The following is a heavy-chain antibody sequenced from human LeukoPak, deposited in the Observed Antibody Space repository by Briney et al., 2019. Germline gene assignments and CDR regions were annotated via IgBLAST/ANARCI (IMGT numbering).Heavy chain of an antibody. CDR2: PDSSGGYI. CDR3: LRGDRRDY. J-gene: IGHJ4*02. Sequence: GGSLRLSCEAPVFTLNTYSMNWARHAPGKGLEWVSSPDSSGGYIFYADSVKGRFIISRDNAKDSLYLQMNSLRVEDTAVYYCLRGDRRDYWGQGTLVTVSS. CDR1: VFTLNTYS. V-gene: IGHV3-21*06.